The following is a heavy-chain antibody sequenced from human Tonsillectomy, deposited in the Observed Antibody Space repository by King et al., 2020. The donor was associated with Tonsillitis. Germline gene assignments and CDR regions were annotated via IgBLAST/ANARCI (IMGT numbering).Heavy chain of an antibody. V-gene: IGHV4-34*01. CDR1: GGSFSGYY. CDR3: ARDYSNRYTWFDP. J-gene: IGHJ5*02. CDR2: INYSGST. D-gene: IGHD4-11*01. Sequence: QVQLQQWGAGLLKPSETLSLTCTVYGGSFSGYYWSWIRQPPGKGLEWIGEINYSGSTNYNPSLKSRVTISVDTSKNQFSLKLSSVTAADTAVYYCARDYSNRYTWFDPWGQGALVTVSS.